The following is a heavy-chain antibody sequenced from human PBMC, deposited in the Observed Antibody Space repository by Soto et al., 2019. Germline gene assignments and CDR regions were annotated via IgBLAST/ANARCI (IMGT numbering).Heavy chain of an antibody. D-gene: IGHD2-15*01. V-gene: IGHV2-5*02. CDR3: AHRRSGGYFDW. Sequence: QITLKESGPPLVKPTQTLTLTCTFSGFSLSTSGVGVGWIRQPPGKALEWLALIYSDDDKRYSPSLKSRLTITKDTSKNLVVLTMTNMDPVDTARYYCAHRRSGGYFDWWGQGTLVTVSS. CDR2: IYSDDDK. CDR1: GFSLSTSGVG. J-gene: IGHJ4*02.